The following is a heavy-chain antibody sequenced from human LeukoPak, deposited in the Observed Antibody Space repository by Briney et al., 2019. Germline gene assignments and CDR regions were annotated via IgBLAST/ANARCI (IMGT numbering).Heavy chain of an antibody. D-gene: IGHD4-17*01. CDR2: INAADGNT. V-gene: IGHV1-3*01. CDR3: AVGAFDY. J-gene: IGHJ4*02. CDR1: GYSFSNHT. Sequence: ASVKVSCKASGYSFSNHTMHWVRQAPGQRLEWMGWINAADGNTKYSQNFQGRVTISRDSSASTAYMERTSLTSEDTAVYYCAVGAFDYWGQGTLVTVSS.